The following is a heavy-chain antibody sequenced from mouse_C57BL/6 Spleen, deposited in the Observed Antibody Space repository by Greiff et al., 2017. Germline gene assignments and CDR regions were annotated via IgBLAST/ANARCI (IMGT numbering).Heavy chain of an antibody. CDR1: GYTFTSYW. CDR2: IHPNSGST. D-gene: IGHD1-1*01. J-gene: IGHJ2*01. Sequence: VQLQQSGAELVKPGASVKLSCKASGYTFTSYWMHWVKQRPGQGLEWIGMIHPNSGSTNYNEKFKSKATLTVDKSSSTAYMQLSSLTSEDSAVYYCAREGYGSSYPYYFDYWGQGTTLTVSS. V-gene: IGHV1-64*01. CDR3: AREGYGSSYPYYFDY.